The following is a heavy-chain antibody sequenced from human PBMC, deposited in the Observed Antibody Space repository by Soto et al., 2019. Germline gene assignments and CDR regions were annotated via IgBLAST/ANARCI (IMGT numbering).Heavy chain of an antibody. V-gene: IGHV4-31*03. Sequence: QVQLQESGPGLVEPSQTLALTCTVSGDPLNTGGYYWSWIRHLPGKGLEWLGYIYYSGNTYCNPALKGRVNISGDMSKKEFSLRLSSVTAADTAVYHCARVSSDWFDPWGPGIQVTVSS. CDR3: ARVSSDWFDP. J-gene: IGHJ5*02. CDR1: GDPLNTGGYY. CDR2: IYYSGNT. D-gene: IGHD3-10*01.